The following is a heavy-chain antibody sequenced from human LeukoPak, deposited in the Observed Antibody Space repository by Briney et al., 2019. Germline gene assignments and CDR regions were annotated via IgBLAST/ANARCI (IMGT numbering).Heavy chain of an antibody. J-gene: IGHJ5*02. D-gene: IGHD3-10*01. CDR3: AKDRYLVVRGVTYNRFDP. V-gene: IGHV3-23*01. CDR1: GFTFSSYA. CDR2: ISGSGGST. Sequence: PGGSLRLSCAASGFTFSSYAMSWVRQAPGKGLEWVSAISGSGGSTYYADSVKGRFTISRDNSKNTLYLQMNSLRAEDTAVYYCAKDRYLVVRGVTYNRFDPWGQGTLVTVSS.